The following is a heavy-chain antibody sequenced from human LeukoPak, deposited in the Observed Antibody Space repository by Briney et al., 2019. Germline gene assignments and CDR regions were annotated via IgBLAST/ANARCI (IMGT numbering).Heavy chain of an antibody. CDR1: GYSFSSSW. D-gene: IGHD4-23*01. V-gene: IGHV5-51*01. J-gene: IGHJ4*02. Sequence: GESLKISCKGFGYSFSSSWIGWVRQMPGKGLEWMGFIYPGDSDTTYSPSFQGQVTISADKSISTAYLQWSSLKASDTAMYYCARLGPYDGNPFDYWGQGTLVTVSS. CDR2: IYPGDSDT. CDR3: ARLGPYDGNPFDY.